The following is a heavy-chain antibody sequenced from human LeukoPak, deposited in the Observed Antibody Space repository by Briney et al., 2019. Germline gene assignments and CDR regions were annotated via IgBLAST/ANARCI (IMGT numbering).Heavy chain of an antibody. CDR1: GFSLSTSGVG. D-gene: IGHD6-13*01. J-gene: IGHJ4*02. V-gene: IGHV2-5*02. Sequence: SGPTLFNPTQILTLTSTFSGFSLSTSGVGVGWIRQPPGKAPESLALLYWDDDKPYRPSLESSTTITKESSKNQVVLTMTNMDAMDTATYYCAHRLLAAAVFDYWGQGTLVAVSS. CDR3: AHRLLAAAVFDY. CDR2: LYWDDDK.